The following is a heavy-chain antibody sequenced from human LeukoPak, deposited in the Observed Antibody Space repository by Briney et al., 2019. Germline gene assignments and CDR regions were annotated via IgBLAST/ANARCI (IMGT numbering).Heavy chain of an antibody. V-gene: IGHV1-18*01. J-gene: IGHJ4*02. CDR2: ISAYNGNT. CDR3: ARDLLGEFGY. Sequence: ASVKVSCKASGYTFTSYGISWVRQAPGQGLEWMGWISAYNGNTKYAQEFQGRVTMTTDTSTSTAYMELRSLRSDDTAVYHCARDLLGEFGYWGQGTLVTVSS. CDR1: GYTFTSYG. D-gene: IGHD1-26*01.